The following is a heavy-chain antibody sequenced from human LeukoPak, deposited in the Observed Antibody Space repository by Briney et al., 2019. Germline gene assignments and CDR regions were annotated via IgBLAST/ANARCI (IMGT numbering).Heavy chain of an antibody. V-gene: IGHV1-2*02. CDR1: GGTFTGYY. D-gene: IGHD3-22*01. CDR2: INPNSGGT. Sequence: ASVKVSCKASGGTFTGYYMHWVRQAPGQGLEWMGWINPNSGGTNYAQKFQGRVTMTRDTSISTAYMELSRLRSDDTAVYYCAREGQAWLLLYYFDYWGQGTLVTVSS. J-gene: IGHJ4*02. CDR3: AREGQAWLLLYYFDY.